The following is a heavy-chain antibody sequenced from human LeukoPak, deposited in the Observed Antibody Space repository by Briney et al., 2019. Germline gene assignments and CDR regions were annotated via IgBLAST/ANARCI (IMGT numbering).Heavy chain of an antibody. CDR3: ARDYYGRALVP. Sequence: GPVNPSCKASGYTFTGYYMHWVRQAPGQGLEWMGWINPNSGGTNFAQKFQGRVTMTRDTSISTAYMELSRLRSDDTAVYYCARDYYGRALVPCGEGTLVTVSS. CDR2: INPNSGGT. CDR1: GYTFTGYY. D-gene: IGHD3-16*01. V-gene: IGHV1-2*02. J-gene: IGHJ5*02.